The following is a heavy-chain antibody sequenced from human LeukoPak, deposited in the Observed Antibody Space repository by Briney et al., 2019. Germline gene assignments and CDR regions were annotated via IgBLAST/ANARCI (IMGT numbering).Heavy chain of an antibody. CDR3: AKRGSLTGYSSSWYQDY. Sequence: GGSLRLSCAASGFTVSSNYMSWVRQAPGKGLEWVSVIYSGGSTYYADSVKGRFTISRDNSKNTLYLQMNSLRAEDTAVYYCAKRGSLTGYSSSWYQDYWGQGTLVTVSS. CDR1: GFTVSSNY. CDR2: IYSGGST. V-gene: IGHV3-66*01. D-gene: IGHD6-13*01. J-gene: IGHJ4*02.